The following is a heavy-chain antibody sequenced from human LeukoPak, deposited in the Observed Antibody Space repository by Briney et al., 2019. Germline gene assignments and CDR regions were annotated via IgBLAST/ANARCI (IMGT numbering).Heavy chain of an antibody. CDR2: ISSSSSYI. J-gene: IGHJ6*04. V-gene: IGHV3-21*01. Sequence: PGGSLRLSCAAFRFTFSSYSMNWVRQAPGKGLEWVSSISSSSSYIYYADSVKGRFTISRDNAKNSLYLQMNSLRAEDTAVYYCAELGITMIGGVWGKGTTVTISS. CDR3: AELGITMIGGV. CDR1: RFTFSSYS. D-gene: IGHD3-10*02.